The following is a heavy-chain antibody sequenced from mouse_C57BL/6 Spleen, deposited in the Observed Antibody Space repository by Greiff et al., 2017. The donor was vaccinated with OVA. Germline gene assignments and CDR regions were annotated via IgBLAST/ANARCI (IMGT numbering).Heavy chain of an antibody. CDR1: GYAFSSSW. CDR2: IYPGDGDT. J-gene: IGHJ4*01. V-gene: IGHV1-82*01. Sequence: QVQLQQSGPELVKPGASVKISCKASGYAFSSSWMNWVKQRPGKGLEWIGRIYPGDGDTNYNGKFKGKATLTADKSSSTAYMQLSSLTSEDSAVYFCARDPSYYAMDYWGQGTSVTVSS. CDR3: ARDPSYYAMDY.